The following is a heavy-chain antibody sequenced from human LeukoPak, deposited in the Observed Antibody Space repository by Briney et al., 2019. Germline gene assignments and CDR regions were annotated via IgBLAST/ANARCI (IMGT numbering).Heavy chain of an antibody. D-gene: IGHD3-22*01. CDR2: ITGNGGRT. Sequence: GGSLRPSCAASGFIFSNYAMSWFRQAPGKGLEWVSTITGNGGRTYYADSVRGRFTISRDNSKNTLSLQMSRLRAEDSATYYCAKRHDSSGYYVYFDLWGQGTLVTVS. V-gene: IGHV3-23*01. J-gene: IGHJ4*02. CDR3: AKRHDSSGYYVYFDL. CDR1: GFIFSNYA.